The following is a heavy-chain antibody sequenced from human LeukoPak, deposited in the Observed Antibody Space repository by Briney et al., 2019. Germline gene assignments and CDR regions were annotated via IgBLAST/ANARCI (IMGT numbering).Heavy chain of an antibody. V-gene: IGHV3-7*01. Sequence: GGSLRLSCAASGFTFSSYWMSWVRQAPGKGLEWVANIKQDGSEKYYVDSVKGRFTISRDNAKNSLYLQMNSLRAEDTAVYYCARAFPPASRDGYNYYFDYWGQGTLVTVSS. J-gene: IGHJ4*02. CDR3: ARAFPPASRDGYNYYFDY. D-gene: IGHD5-24*01. CDR2: IKQDGSEK. CDR1: GFTFSSYW.